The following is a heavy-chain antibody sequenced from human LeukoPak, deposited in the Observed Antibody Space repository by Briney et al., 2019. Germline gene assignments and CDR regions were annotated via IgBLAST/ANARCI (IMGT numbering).Heavy chain of an antibody. D-gene: IGHD1-1*01. CDR3: ARGSATGLAY. J-gene: IGHJ4*02. V-gene: IGHV4-34*01. CDR2: FDRSGST. CDR1: GGSFSGYS. Sequence: PSETLSLTCAVYGGSFSGYSWTWIRQPPGKGLEWIGEFDRSGSTNCNRALRSRLTISVDTSKNQFSLKLSSVTAADTAVYYCARGSATGLAYWGQGNLVTVSS.